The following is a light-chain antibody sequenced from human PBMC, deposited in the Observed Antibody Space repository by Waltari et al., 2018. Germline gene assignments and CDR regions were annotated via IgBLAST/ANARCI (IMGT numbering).Light chain of an antibody. V-gene: IGLV2-14*01. Sequence: QSALTQPAPVSGSPGQSITTSCTGTSSDVGAYDYIPCYHQHAGKAPKRMISEVNILPSGVSYRCSGSKSGNTASLTISGLQAEDEADYYCSSYTSSTTTVVFGGGTKLTVL. CDR2: EVN. J-gene: IGLJ2*01. CDR3: SSYTSSTTTVV. CDR1: SSDVGAYDY.